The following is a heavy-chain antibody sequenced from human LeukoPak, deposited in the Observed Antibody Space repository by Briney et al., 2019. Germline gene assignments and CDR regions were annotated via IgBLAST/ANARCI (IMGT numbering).Heavy chain of an antibody. CDR2: INPNSGAT. V-gene: IGHV1-2*02. CDR3: ATGPNIYGSGRSWYDP. CDR1: GYTFTDCF. J-gene: IGHJ5*02. D-gene: IGHD3-10*01. Sequence: GASVKVSCKASGYTFTDCFIHWVRLAPGQGLEWMGWINPNSGATNYAQKFQGRVTVTRGTSIRTVYMELTRLTSDDTAVYYCATGPNIYGSGRSWYDPWGQGTLVTVSS.